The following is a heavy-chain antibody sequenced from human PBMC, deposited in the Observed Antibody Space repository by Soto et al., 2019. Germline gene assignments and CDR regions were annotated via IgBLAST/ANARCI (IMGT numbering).Heavy chain of an antibody. D-gene: IGHD2-15*01. J-gene: IGHJ4*02. CDR2: ISYDGSNK. CDR1: GFTFSSYG. CDR3: ANTLYGEFDY. Sequence: PGGSLRLSCAASGFTFSSYGMHWVRQAPGKGLEWVAVISYDGSNKYYADSVKGRFTISRDNSKNTLYLQMNSLRAEDTAVYYCANTLYGEFDYWGQGTLVTVSS. V-gene: IGHV3-30*18.